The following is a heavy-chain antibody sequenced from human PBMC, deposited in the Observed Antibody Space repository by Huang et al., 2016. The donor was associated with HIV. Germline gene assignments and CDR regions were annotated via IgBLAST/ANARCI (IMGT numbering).Heavy chain of an antibody. CDR3: ARGRDGRSGFYFGDFDN. D-gene: IGHD3-22*01. CDR1: GFTFSNYA. Sequence: QVQLVESGGGVVQPGRSLRLSCAASGFTFSNYAMHWVRQAPGKGLEWVSLISYTGSNIYYTDSGKGRFSISRDNSKSTMYLHMNRLRVEDTAVYYCARGRDGRSGFYFGDFDNWGQGILVTVSS. J-gene: IGHJ4*02. CDR2: ISYTGSNI. V-gene: IGHV3-30*04.